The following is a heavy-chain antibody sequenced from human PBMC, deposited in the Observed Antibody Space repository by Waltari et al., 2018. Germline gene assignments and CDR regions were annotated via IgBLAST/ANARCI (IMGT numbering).Heavy chain of an antibody. D-gene: IGHD2-21*01. CDR2: SSPNRGTT. Sequence: VHLVQSGDEVKEPGASVKVSCKASGHTFSGDYIHWVRQAPGQGLEWMGRSSPNRGTTNYAQKFQGRVTMTRDTSISTAYMEVNSLRVEDTALYYCAKGFEDLLPFDHWGQGTQVTVSS. CDR1: GHTFSGDY. V-gene: IGHV1-2*06. J-gene: IGHJ4*02. CDR3: AKGFEDLLPFDH.